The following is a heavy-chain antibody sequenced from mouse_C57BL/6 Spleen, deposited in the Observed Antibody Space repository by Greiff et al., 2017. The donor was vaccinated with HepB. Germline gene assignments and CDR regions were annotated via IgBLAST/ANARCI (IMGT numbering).Heavy chain of an antibody. CDR2: IYPRSGNT. CDR3: ATFRGYDYDEYFDV. D-gene: IGHD2-4*01. CDR1: GYTFTSYG. V-gene: IGHV1-81*01. Sequence: VKLVESGAELARPGASVKLSCKASGYTFTSYGISWVKQRTGQGLEWIGEIYPRSGNTYYNEKFKGKATLTADKSSSTAYMELRSLTSEDSAVYFCATFRGYDYDEYFDVWGTGTTVTVSS. J-gene: IGHJ1*03.